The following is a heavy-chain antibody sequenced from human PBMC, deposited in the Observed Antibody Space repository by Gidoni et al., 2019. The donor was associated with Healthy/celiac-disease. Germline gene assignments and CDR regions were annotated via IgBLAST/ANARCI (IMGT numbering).Heavy chain of an antibody. Sequence: EVELLESGGGLAQPGGSLRFSCSASGFTFSSDAMSWVRQAPGKGLEWVSAISGSGGSTYYADSVKGRFTISRDNSKNTLYLQMNSLSAEDTAVYYCAKDVGSGWYYGMDVWSQGTTVTVSS. CDR1: GFTFSSDA. CDR3: AKDVGSGWYYGMDV. CDR2: ISGSGGST. J-gene: IGHJ6*02. D-gene: IGHD6-19*01. V-gene: IGHV3-23*01.